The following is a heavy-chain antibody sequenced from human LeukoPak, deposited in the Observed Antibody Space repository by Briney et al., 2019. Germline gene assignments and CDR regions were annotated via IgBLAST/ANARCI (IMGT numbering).Heavy chain of an antibody. CDR1: GFTFSSYW. Sequence: GGSLRLSCAASGFTFSSYWMHWVRQAPEKGLVWVSRIASDGSTVYADSVKGRFTISRDNAKDTVYLQMNSQRVEDTAVYYCIGSGGWPGYWGQGTLVTVSS. CDR2: IASDGST. V-gene: IGHV3-74*01. J-gene: IGHJ4*02. CDR3: IGSGGWPGY. D-gene: IGHD1-26*01.